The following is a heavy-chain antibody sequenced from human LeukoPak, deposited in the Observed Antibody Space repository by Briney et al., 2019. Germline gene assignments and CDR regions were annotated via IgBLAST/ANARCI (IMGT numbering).Heavy chain of an antibody. CDR3: ARARKIVVVPAAIGVFDP. D-gene: IGHD2-2*01. V-gene: IGHV1-2*02. CDR1: GYTFTGYY. Sequence: ASVKVSCKASGYTFTGYYMHWVRQAPGQGLEWMGWINPNSGGTNYEQKFQGRVTMTRDTSISTAYMELSRLRSDDTAVYYCARARKIVVVPAAIGVFDPWGQGTLVTVSS. CDR2: INPNSGGT. J-gene: IGHJ5*02.